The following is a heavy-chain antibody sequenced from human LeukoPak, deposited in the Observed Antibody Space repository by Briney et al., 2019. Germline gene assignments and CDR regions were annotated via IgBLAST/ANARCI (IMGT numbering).Heavy chain of an antibody. Sequence: GGSLRLSCVASGFTFSSYWMSWVRQAPGKGLEWVAVISYDESNKYYADSVKGRFTISRDNAKNSLYLQMNSLRAEDTAVYYCAELGITMIGGVWGKGTTVTISS. CDR3: AELGITMIGGV. CDR1: GFTFSSYW. V-gene: IGHV3-30*18. J-gene: IGHJ6*04. CDR2: ISYDESNK. D-gene: IGHD3-10*02.